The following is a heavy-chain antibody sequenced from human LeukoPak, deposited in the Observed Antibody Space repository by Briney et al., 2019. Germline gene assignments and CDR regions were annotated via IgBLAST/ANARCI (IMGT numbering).Heavy chain of an antibody. CDR3: ARLAAGAY. D-gene: IGHD6-13*01. Sequence: ASGKVSGKASGYTFIDYYMHWVRQAPGQGLEWMGWINPNSGGTNYARKFQGRVTMTRDTSIYTAYMELSRLRSDDTAVYYCARLAAGAYWGQGTLVTVSS. CDR2: INPNSGGT. CDR1: GYTFIDYY. J-gene: IGHJ4*02. V-gene: IGHV1-2*02.